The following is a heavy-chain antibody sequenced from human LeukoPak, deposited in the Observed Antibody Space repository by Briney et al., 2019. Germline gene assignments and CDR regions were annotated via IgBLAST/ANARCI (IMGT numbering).Heavy chain of an antibody. V-gene: IGHV4-4*02. D-gene: IGHD2-15*01. Sequence: PSETLSLTCAVSGGSISSSNWWSWVRQPQGKGLEWIGEIYHSGSTNYNPSLKSRVTISVDKSKNQFSLKLSSVTAADTAVYYCARDVGYCSGGSCYSSDPWGQGTLVTVSS. J-gene: IGHJ5*02. CDR1: GGSISSSNW. CDR3: ARDVGYCSGGSCYSSDP. CDR2: IYHSGST.